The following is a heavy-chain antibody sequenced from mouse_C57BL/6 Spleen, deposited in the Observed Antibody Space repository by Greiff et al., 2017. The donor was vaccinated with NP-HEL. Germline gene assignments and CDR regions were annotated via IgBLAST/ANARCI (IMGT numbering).Heavy chain of an antibody. D-gene: IGHD2-1*01. CDR3: ARAAPPGNSYFDY. CDR2: ISYDGSN. CDR1: GYSITSGYY. Sequence: EVKLQESGPGLVKPSQSLSLTCSVTGYSITSGYYWNWIRQFPGNKLEWMGYISYDGSNNYNPSLKNRISITRDTSKNQFFLKLNSVTTEDTATYYCARAAPPGNSYFDYWGQGTTLTVSS. J-gene: IGHJ2*01. V-gene: IGHV3-6*01.